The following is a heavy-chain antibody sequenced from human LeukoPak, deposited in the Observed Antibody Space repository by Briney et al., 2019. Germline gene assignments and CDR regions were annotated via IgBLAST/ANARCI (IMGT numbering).Heavy chain of an antibody. CDR2: NYYRGNT. CDR1: RGSISSTNYY. Sequence: SETLSLTCTIPRGSISSTNYYWAWIRQPPGKGLEWIGSNYYRGNTYYSPSLRTRATISVDTSKRQFSLKLNSVTAADTAVYYCARVTEGSGTSELTYNWFDPWGQGTLVTVSS. V-gene: IGHV4-39*07. D-gene: IGHD3-10*01. J-gene: IGHJ5*02. CDR3: ARVTEGSGTSELTYNWFDP.